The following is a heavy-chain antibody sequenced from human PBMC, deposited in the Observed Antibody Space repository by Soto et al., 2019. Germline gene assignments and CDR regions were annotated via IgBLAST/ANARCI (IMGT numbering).Heavy chain of an antibody. D-gene: IGHD6-13*01. CDR3: ARGGFSMAAGLFDY. Sequence: SETLSLTCDISWYSVSSNRATWNWIRQSPSRGLEWLGRTYYRSKWYNDYALSVKSRATIKSDTSRTQFSLQLNSVTPEDTAVYYCARGGFSMAAGLFDYWGQGTLVTVSS. V-gene: IGHV6-1*01. CDR1: WYSVSSNRAT. J-gene: IGHJ4*02. CDR2: TYYRSKWYN.